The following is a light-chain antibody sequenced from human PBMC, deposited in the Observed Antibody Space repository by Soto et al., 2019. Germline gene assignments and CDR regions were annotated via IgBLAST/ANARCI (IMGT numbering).Light chain of an antibody. CDR3: ATWDDSLSAVL. V-gene: IGLV1-51*01. CDR1: SSNIGNNY. Sequence: QSVLTQPPSVSAAPGQKVTISCSGSSSNIGNNYVSWYQQLPGTAPKFLIYDNNRRPSGIPDRFSDSKSGTSATLGITGLQTGDEADYFCATWDDSLSAVLFGGGTKLTVL. J-gene: IGLJ2*01. CDR2: DNN.